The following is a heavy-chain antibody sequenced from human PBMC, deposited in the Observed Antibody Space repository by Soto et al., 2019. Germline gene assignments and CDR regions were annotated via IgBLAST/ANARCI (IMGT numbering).Heavy chain of an antibody. D-gene: IGHD3-22*01. Sequence: ASVKVSCKASGYTFTSYYMHWVRQAPGQGLEWMGIINPSGGSTSYAQKFQGRVTMTRDTSTSTVYMELSSLRSEDTAVYYCARDLSAITMIVAVIPDNYYGMDVWGQGTTVTVSS. CDR2: INPSGGST. J-gene: IGHJ6*02. CDR3: ARDLSAITMIVAVIPDNYYGMDV. CDR1: GYTFTSYY. V-gene: IGHV1-46*01.